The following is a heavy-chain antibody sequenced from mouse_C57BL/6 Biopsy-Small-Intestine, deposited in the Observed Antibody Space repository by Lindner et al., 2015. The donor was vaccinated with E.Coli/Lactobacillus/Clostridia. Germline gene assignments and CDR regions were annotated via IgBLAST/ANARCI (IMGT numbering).Heavy chain of an antibody. V-gene: IGHV5-17*01. J-gene: IGHJ2*01. CDR3: ARQGTYYSRFDY. D-gene: IGHD2-12*01. Sequence: VQLQESGGGLVKPGGSRKLSCAASGFTFSDYGMHWVRQAPEKGLEWVAYISSDSSSVYYVDTVKGRFTISRDNAKNSLFLQMTSLRSEDTAMYYCARQGTYYSRFDYWGQGTTLTVSS. CDR1: GFTFSDYG. CDR2: ISSDSSSV.